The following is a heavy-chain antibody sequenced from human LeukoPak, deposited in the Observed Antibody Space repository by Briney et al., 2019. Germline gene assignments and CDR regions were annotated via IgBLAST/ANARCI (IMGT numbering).Heavy chain of an antibody. J-gene: IGHJ4*02. CDR2: INHSGST. Sequence: SETLSLTCAVYGGSFSGYYWSWIRQPPGKGLEWIGEINHSGSTNYNPSLKSRVTISADTSTNHFSLTLSSVTAADTAVYYCARVGSGSASHTFDHWGQGTLVTVSS. D-gene: IGHD1-14*01. V-gene: IGHV4-34*01. CDR1: GGSFSGYY. CDR3: ARVGSGSASHTFDH.